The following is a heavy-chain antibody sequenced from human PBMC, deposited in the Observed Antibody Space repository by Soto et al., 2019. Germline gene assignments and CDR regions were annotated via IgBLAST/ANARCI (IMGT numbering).Heavy chain of an antibody. CDR3: ARGGGSCYSGYYYGMDV. CDR2: IIPIFGTA. D-gene: IGHD2-15*01. CDR1: GGTFSSYA. V-gene: IGHV1-69*13. J-gene: IGHJ6*02. Sequence: SVKVSCKASGGTFSSYAISWVRQAPGQGLEWMGGIIPIFGTANYAQTFQGRVTITADESTSTAYLELSSLRSEDTAVYYCARGGGSCYSGYYYGMDVWGQGTTVTVSS.